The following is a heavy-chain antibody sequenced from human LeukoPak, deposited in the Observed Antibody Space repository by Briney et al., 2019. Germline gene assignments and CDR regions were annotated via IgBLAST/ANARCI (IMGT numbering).Heavy chain of an antibody. V-gene: IGHV3-66*01. CDR2: IYRDGGT. Sequence: GGSLRLSCAASGFTVSSTYMSWVRQAPGKGLEWVSAIYRDGGTNYADSVRGRFTISRDNSKNTLYLQMSSLRAEDTAVYYCASLYSSSSDYWGQGTLVTVSP. CDR1: GFTVSSTY. J-gene: IGHJ4*02. CDR3: ASLYSSSSDY. D-gene: IGHD6-6*01.